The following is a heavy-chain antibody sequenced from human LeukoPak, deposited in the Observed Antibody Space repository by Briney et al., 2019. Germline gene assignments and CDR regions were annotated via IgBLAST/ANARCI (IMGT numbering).Heavy chain of an antibody. CDR1: GGSISSHY. CDR3: ARDLGSNYVYFDY. V-gene: IGHV4-4*07. D-gene: IGHD1-26*01. Sequence: SETLSLTCTVSGGSISSHYWSWLRQPAGKGLEYIGRIHTSGITNNNPSLKSRVTMSGDTSKNQFYLNLRSVTAADTAVYYCARDLGSNYVYFDYWGQGSLVTVSS. CDR2: IHTSGIT. J-gene: IGHJ4*02.